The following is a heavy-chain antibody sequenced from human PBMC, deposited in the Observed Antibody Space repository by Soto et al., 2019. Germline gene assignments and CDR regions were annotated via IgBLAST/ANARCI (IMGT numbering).Heavy chain of an antibody. D-gene: IGHD4-4*01. CDR1: GYSFTSYW. Sequence: GESLKISCKGSGYSFTSYWIGWVRQMPGKGLEWMGIIYPGESDTRYSPSFQGPVTISAVQSISTAYLQWSSLKVSDTAMYYCARHTRTVRKDDAFDIWGQGTMVTGSS. CDR2: IYPGESDT. V-gene: IGHV5-51*01. CDR3: ARHTRTVRKDDAFDI. J-gene: IGHJ3*02.